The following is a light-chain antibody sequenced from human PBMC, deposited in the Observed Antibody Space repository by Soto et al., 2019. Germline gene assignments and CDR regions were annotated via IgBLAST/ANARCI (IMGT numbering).Light chain of an antibody. CDR3: CSYAGSNTFVI. J-gene: IGLJ2*01. V-gene: IGLV2-23*01. Sequence: QSVLTQPASVSGSPGQSITISCTGTSSDVGSYKLVSWYQQHPGKAPKLMIYEGSKRPSGVSDRFSGSKSANTASLTISGLQAEDEADYYCCSYAGSNTFVIFGGGTKVTVL. CDR2: EGS. CDR1: SSDVGSYKL.